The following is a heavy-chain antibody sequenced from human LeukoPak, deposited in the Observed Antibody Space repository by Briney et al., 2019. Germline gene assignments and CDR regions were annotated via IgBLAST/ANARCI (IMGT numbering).Heavy chain of an antibody. D-gene: IGHD6-19*01. V-gene: IGHV3-30*03. CDR1: GFIFSSYG. Sequence: GGSLRLSCAASGFIFSSYGMHWVRQAPGKGLEWVAVISYDGSNKYYADSVKGRFTISRDNSKNTLYLQMNSLRAEDTAVYYCARHSIAVAEFDYWGQGTLVTVSS. J-gene: IGHJ4*02. CDR3: ARHSIAVAEFDY. CDR2: ISYDGSNK.